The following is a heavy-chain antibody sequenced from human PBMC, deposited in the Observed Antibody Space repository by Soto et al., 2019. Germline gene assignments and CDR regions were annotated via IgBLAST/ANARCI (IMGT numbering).Heavy chain of an antibody. V-gene: IGHV1-2*02. Sequence: ASVKVSCKASGYTFTDYYVHWVRQAPGQGLEWMGWINPNSGGTKSAQKFQGRVTMTRSVSLTTAYLELSSLRSEDTAVYYCARVAVAARPRWYNWFDPWGQGTLVTVSS. CDR2: INPNSGGT. CDR3: ARVAVAARPRWYNWFDP. D-gene: IGHD2-15*01. CDR1: GYTFTDYY. J-gene: IGHJ5*02.